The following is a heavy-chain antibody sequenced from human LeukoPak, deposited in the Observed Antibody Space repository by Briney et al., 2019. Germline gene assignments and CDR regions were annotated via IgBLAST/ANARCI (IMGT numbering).Heavy chain of an antibody. CDR2: INEDGSEK. CDR3: ARDFQSSY. CDR1: GFTFSSYA. V-gene: IGHV3-7*01. J-gene: IGHJ4*02. Sequence: TGGPLRLSCAASGFTFSSYAMHWVRQAPGKGLEWVANINEDGSEKNYVDSVMGRFTISRDNAKNSLFLQMNSLRAEDTAVYYCARDFQSSYWGQGTLVTVSS.